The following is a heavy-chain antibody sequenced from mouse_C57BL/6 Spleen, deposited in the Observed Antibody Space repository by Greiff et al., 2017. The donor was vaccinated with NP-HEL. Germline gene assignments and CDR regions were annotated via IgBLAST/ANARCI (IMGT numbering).Heavy chain of an antibody. D-gene: IGHD2-2*01. Sequence: VKLHQSGPGLVQPSQRLSITCTVSGFSLTSYGVHWVRQSPGKGLEWLGVIWSGGSTDYNVAFISRLSISKDNSKSQVFFKMTSLQADDTAIYFCSSLWLRLGRKAMDYWGQGTSVTVSS. CDR3: SSLWLRLGRKAMDY. CDR2: IWSGGST. V-gene: IGHV2-2*01. J-gene: IGHJ4*01. CDR1: GFSLTSYG.